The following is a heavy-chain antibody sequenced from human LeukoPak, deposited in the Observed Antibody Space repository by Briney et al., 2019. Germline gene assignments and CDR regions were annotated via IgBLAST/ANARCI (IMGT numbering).Heavy chain of an antibody. D-gene: IGHD1-26*01. J-gene: IGHJ4*02. CDR1: GFPFIEYS. CDR3: ARDMYSGSYLYYFDY. Sequence: GGSLRLSCTASGFPFIEYSMNWVRQAPGKGLEWVSSISSSSSYIYYADSVKGRFTISRDNAKNSLYLQMNSLRAEDTAVYYCARDMYSGSYLYYFDYWGQGTLVTVSS. CDR2: ISSSSSYI. V-gene: IGHV3-21*01.